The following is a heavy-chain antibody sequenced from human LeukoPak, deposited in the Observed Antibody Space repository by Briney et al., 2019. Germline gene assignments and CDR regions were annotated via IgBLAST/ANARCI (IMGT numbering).Heavy chain of an antibody. J-gene: IGHJ4*02. Sequence: PSETLSLTCTVSGGSISSGGYYWSWIRQHPGKGLEWIGYIYYSGSTYYNPSLKSRVTISVDTSKNQFSLKLSSVTAADTAVYYCARGQDSGSYYYFDYWGQGTLVTVSS. D-gene: IGHD1-26*01. CDR2: IYYSGST. CDR1: GGSISSGGYY. V-gene: IGHV4-31*03. CDR3: ARGQDSGSYYYFDY.